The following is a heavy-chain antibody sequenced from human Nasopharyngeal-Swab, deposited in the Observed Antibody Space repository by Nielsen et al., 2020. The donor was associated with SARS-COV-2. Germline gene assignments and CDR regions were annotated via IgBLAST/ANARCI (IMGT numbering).Heavy chain of an antibody. CDR3: ARRCNSSGGNWFDS. CDR1: GGSIRGYY. CDR2: IFYSGRT. J-gene: IGHJ5*01. V-gene: IGHV4-59*01. Sequence: GSLILSCTVTGGSIRGYYWSWIRQPPGKGLEWIGHIFYSGRTTYNPSLRRRVTISVDTSKNQLSLRLSSVTAADTAVYFCARRCNSSGGNWFDSWGLGSLVVVSS. D-gene: IGHD2/OR15-2a*01.